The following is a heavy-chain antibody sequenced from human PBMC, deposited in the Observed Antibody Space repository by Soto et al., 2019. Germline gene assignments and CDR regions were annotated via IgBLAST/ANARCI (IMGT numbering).Heavy chain of an antibody. CDR1: GGSFSGYY. D-gene: IGHD6-6*01. J-gene: IGHJ4*02. Sequence: SETLSLTCAAYGGSFSGYYWSWIRQPPGKGLEWIGEINHSGSTNYNPSLKSRVTISVDTSKNQFSLKLSSVTAADTAVYYCARASYSSLGIDYWGQGTLVTVS. CDR3: ARASYSSLGIDY. CDR2: INHSGST. V-gene: IGHV4-34*01.